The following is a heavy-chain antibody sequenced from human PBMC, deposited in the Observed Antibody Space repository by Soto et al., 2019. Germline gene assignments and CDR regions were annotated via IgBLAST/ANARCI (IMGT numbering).Heavy chain of an antibody. CDR1: GFTFSSYS. Sequence: PGGSLRLSCAASGFTFSSYSMNWVRQAPGKGLEWVSSISSSSSYIYYADSVKGRFTISRDNAKNSLYLQMNSLRSEDTAVYYCARDRGPSSGYYPYWFDPWGQGTLVTVSS. J-gene: IGHJ5*02. CDR3: ARDRGPSSGYYPYWFDP. V-gene: IGHV3-21*04. CDR2: ISSSSSYI. D-gene: IGHD3-22*01.